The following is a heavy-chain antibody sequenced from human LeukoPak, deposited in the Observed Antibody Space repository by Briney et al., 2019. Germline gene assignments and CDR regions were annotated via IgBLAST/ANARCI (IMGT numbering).Heavy chain of an antibody. CDR3: ARRDRWLFPFDY. J-gene: IGHJ4*02. Sequence: SETLSLTCTVSGGSISSYYWSWIRQPPGKGLEWIGYVYSSGGTNYNPSLKSRVSMSVDTSRNDFSLKLTSVTAADTAVYYCARRDRWLFPFDYWGQGTLVTVSS. D-gene: IGHD2-21*01. CDR2: VYSSGGT. V-gene: IGHV4-4*09. CDR1: GGSISSYY.